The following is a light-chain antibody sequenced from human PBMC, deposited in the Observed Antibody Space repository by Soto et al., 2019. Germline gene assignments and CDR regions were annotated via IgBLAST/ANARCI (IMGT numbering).Light chain of an antibody. V-gene: IGKV3-15*01. CDR1: QSMYNN. CDR2: FAS. Sequence: EIVMTQSPATLSVSPGERATLSCRASQSMYNNLAWYQQKPGQAPRLLIYFASTRAPGIPARFSGSGSGTEFTLSISSLQSEDFAVYYCQQYNNWPLTFGGGTKVEI. CDR3: QQYNNWPLT. J-gene: IGKJ4*01.